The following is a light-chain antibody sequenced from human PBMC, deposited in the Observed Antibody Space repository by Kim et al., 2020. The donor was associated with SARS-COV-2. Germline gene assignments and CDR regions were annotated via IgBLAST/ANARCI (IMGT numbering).Light chain of an antibody. CDR2: KVS. Sequence: DVVMTQSPLSLPVTLGQPASISCRSSQSLVHSDGNTYLNWFQQRPGQSPRRLIYKVSNRDSGVPDRFSGGGSGTDFTLKISRVEAEDVGVYYCMQGTHWRTFVQGTKVDIK. CDR3: MQGTHWRT. V-gene: IGKV2-30*02. J-gene: IGKJ1*01. CDR1: QSLVHSDGNTY.